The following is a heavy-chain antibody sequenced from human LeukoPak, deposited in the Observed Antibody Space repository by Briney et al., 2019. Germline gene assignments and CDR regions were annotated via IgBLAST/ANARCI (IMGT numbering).Heavy chain of an antibody. V-gene: IGHV3-30*04. J-gene: IGHJ4*02. CDR2: ISYDGSNK. D-gene: IGHD6-6*01. CDR3: ARVRTSSSSSSGYFDY. CDR1: GFTFSSYA. Sequence: GRSLRLSCAASGFTFSSYAMHWVRQAPGKGLEWVAVISYDGSNKYYADSVKGRFTISRDNSKNTLYLQMNSLRAEDTAVYYCARVRTSSSSSSGYFDYWGQGTLVTVSS.